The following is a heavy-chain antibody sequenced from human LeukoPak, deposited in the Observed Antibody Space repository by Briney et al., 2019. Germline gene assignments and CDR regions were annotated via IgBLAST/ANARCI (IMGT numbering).Heavy chain of an antibody. J-gene: IGHJ3*02. CDR3: ASFYGGNEGGAFDI. CDR2: IIPIFGTA. D-gene: IGHD4-23*01. Sequence: SVKVSCKASGYTFTSYGISWVRQAPEQGLEWMGGIIPIFGTANYAQKFQGRVTITADESTSTAYMELSSLRSEDTAVYYCASFYGGNEGGAFDIWGQGTMVTVSS. V-gene: IGHV1-69*13. CDR1: GYTFTSYG.